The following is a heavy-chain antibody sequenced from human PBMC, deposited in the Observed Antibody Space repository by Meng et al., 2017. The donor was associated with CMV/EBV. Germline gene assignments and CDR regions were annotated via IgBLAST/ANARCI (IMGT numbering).Heavy chain of an antibody. CDR1: GDSVSSNSAA. J-gene: IGHJ5*02. CDR3: ARETIFGVVIIWDWFDP. V-gene: IGHV6-1*01. D-gene: IGHD3-3*01. Sequence: SETLSLTCAISGDSVSSNSAAWNWIRQSPSRGLEWLGRTYYRSKWYNDYAVSVKSRITINPDTSKNQFSLQLNSVTPEDTAVYYCARETIFGVVIIWDWFDPWGQRTLVTVSS. CDR2: TYYRSKWYN.